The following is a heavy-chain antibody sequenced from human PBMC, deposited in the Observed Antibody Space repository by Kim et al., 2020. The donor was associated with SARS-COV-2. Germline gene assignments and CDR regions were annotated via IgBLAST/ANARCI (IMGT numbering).Heavy chain of an antibody. D-gene: IGHD3-16*02. Sequence: GGSLRLSCAASGFTFSSYGMHWVRQAPGKGLEWVAVIWYDGSNKYYADSVKGRFTISRDNSKITLYLQMNSLRAEDTAVYYCARALYDYVWGSYPQPPSRGMDVWGQGTTVTVSS. J-gene: IGHJ6*02. CDR2: IWYDGSNK. V-gene: IGHV3-33*01. CDR1: GFTFSSYG. CDR3: ARALYDYVWGSYPQPPSRGMDV.